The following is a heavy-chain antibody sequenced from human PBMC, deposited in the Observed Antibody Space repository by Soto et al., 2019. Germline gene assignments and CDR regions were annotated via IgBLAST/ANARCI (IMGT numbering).Heavy chain of an antibody. V-gene: IGHV3-33*01. CDR1: GFAFSSYG. CDR2: IWYDGSKI. CDR3: ARNDYGEVGVDY. J-gene: IGHJ4*02. D-gene: IGHD4-17*01. Sequence: QVQLVESGGGVVQPGRSLRLSCAASGFAFSSYGMHWVRQAPGRGLEWVAFIWYDGSKIYYADSVKSRLTISRDNSKNTLFLQMTSLGAEDTAVYYCARNDYGEVGVDYWGQGTLVTVSS.